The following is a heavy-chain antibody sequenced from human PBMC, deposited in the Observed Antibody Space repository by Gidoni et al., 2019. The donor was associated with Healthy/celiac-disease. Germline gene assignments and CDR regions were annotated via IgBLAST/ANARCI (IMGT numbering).Heavy chain of an antibody. D-gene: IGHD3-22*01. CDR2: ISDDGSNK. Sequence: QVQLVESGGGVVQPGRSMRLSCAASGFTFSSYGMHWVRQAPGKGQEWVAVISDDGSNKYYADSVKGRFTISRDNSKNTLYLQMNSLRAEDTAVYYCAKAATYYYDSSGYYRGDDAFDIWGQGTMVTVSS. CDR1: GFTFSSYG. CDR3: AKAATYYYDSSGYYRGDDAFDI. V-gene: IGHV3-30*18. J-gene: IGHJ3*02.